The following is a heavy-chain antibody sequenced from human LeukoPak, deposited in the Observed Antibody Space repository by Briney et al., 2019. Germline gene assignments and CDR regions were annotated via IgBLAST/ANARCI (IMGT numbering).Heavy chain of an antibody. CDR1: GGSVSSGSYY. CDR3: ARLGEGDY. Sequence: SETLSLTCTVSGGSVSSGSYYWNWVRQPPGKGLEWIGYIYNSESTNYNPSLKSRVTISVDSSKNQFSLKLTSVTAADTAMYYCARLGEGDYWGQGTLVTVSS. V-gene: IGHV4-61*01. CDR2: IYNSEST. D-gene: IGHD3-16*01. J-gene: IGHJ4*02.